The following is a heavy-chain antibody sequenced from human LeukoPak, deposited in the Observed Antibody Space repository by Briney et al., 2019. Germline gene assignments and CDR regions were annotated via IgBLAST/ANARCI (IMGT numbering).Heavy chain of an antibody. CDR3: ARSFYYGSATYCDY. V-gene: IGHV3-30-3*01. CDR1: GFTFNNFA. J-gene: IGHJ4*02. D-gene: IGHD3-10*01. CDR2: VSYDGSNK. Sequence: GGSLRLSCAGSGFTFNNFAMHWVRQAPDKGLEWVAVVSYDGSNKYYADSVQGRFTISRDNSKNMLYLQMNSLRAEDTAVYYCARSFYYGSATYCDYWGQGTLVTVSS.